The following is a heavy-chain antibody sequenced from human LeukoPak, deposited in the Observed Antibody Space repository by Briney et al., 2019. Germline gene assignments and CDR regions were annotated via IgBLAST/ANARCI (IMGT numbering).Heavy chain of an antibody. CDR2: INPNSGGT. CDR1: GYTFTGYY. CDR3: ARELRSYYFGMDV. Sequence: ASVKVSCKASGYTFTGYYMHWVRQAPGQGLEWMGWINPNSGGTNYAQKFQGWVTMTRDTSISTAYMELSRLRSDDTAVYYCARELRSYYFGMDVWGQGATVTVSS. D-gene: IGHD3-3*01. J-gene: IGHJ6*02. V-gene: IGHV1-2*04.